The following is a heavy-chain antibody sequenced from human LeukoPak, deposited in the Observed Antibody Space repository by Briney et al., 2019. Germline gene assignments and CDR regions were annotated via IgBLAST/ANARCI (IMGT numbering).Heavy chain of an antibody. J-gene: IGHJ2*01. CDR2: ITPSSSTI. Sequence: GGSLRLSCAASGFTFSSYSMNWVRQAPGKGLEWVSYITPSSSTIYYADSVKGRFTISRDNAKNSLYLQMNSLRAEDTAVYYCAKVGYSNWYFDLWGRGTLVTVSS. CDR1: GFTFSSYS. CDR3: AKVGYSNWYFDL. D-gene: IGHD4-11*01. V-gene: IGHV3-48*04.